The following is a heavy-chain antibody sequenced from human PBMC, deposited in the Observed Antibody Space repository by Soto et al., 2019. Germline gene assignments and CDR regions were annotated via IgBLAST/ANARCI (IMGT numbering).Heavy chain of an antibody. Sequence: ASVKVSCKASGYTFTGYYMHWVRQAPGQGLEWMGWINPNSGGTNYAQKFQGWVTMTRDTSISTAYMELSRLRSDGTAVYYCARVLTYCSSTSCHYAFDIWGQGTMVTVSS. CDR3: ARVLTYCSSTSCHYAFDI. J-gene: IGHJ3*02. CDR2: INPNSGGT. CDR1: GYTFTGYY. V-gene: IGHV1-2*04. D-gene: IGHD2-2*01.